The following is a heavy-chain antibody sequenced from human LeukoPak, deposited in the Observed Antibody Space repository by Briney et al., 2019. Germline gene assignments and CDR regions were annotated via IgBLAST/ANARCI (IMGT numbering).Heavy chain of an antibody. D-gene: IGHD3-22*01. V-gene: IGHV3-33*01. Sequence: GGSLRLSCAASGFTFSSYGMHWVRQAPGKGLEWVAVIWYDGSNKYYADSVKGRFTISRDNSKNTLYLQMNSLRAEDTAVYYCAREGSDSSGYQTDWGQGTLATVSS. CDR2: IWYDGSNK. J-gene: IGHJ4*02. CDR3: AREGSDSSGYQTD. CDR1: GFTFSSYG.